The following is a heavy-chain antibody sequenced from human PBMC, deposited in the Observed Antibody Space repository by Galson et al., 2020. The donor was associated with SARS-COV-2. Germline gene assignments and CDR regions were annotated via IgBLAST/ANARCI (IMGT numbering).Heavy chain of an antibody. CDR3: ARRGVASPVISGWGYGMDV. J-gene: IGHJ6*02. CDR1: GLTFSSFW. V-gene: IGHV3-7*01. D-gene: IGHD2-2*01. Sequence: GGSLRLSCAASGLTFSSFWMSWVRRAPGKGLEWVANIKEDGGNRYYVDDVKGRFIVSRDNAEQSLYLQMNSLRVEDTAVYYCARRGVASPVISGWGYGMDVWGRGTTVTFSS. CDR2: IKEDGGNR.